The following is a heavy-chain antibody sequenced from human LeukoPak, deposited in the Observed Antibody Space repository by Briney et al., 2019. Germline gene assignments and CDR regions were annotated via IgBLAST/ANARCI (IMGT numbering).Heavy chain of an antibody. D-gene: IGHD3-22*01. CDR3: ARDRAYYYDSSGYPTRGYFDY. V-gene: IGHV1-46*03. J-gene: IGHJ4*02. CDR1: GYTFTSYY. CDR2: INPSGGST. Sequence: ASVKVSCKASGYTFTSYYMHWVRQAPGQGLEWMGIINPSGGSTSYAQKFQGRVTMTRDTSTSTVYMELSSLRSEDTAVYYCARDRAYYYDSSGYPTRGYFDYWGQGTLDTVSS.